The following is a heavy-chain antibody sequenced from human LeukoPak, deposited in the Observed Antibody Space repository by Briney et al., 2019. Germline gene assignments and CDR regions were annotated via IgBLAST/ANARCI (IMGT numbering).Heavy chain of an antibody. J-gene: IGHJ4*02. CDR2: FDPEDGET. CDR3: ATGMSAGTTWRTGY. Sequence: ASVKVSCKVSGYTLTELSMHWVRQAPGKGLEWMRGFDPEDGETIYAQKFQGRVTMTEDTSTDTAYMELSSLRSEDTAVYYCATGMSAGTTWRTGYWGQGTLVTVSS. V-gene: IGHV1-24*01. D-gene: IGHD1-7*01. CDR1: GYTLTELS.